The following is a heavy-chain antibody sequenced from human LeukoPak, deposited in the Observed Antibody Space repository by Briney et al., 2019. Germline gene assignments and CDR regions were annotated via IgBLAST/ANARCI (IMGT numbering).Heavy chain of an antibody. CDR3: AKELEYFQH. CDR1: GFTFDA. V-gene: IGHV3-43*02. J-gene: IGHJ1*01. CDR2: ISGVGGST. Sequence: PGGSLRLSCAASGFTFDAMHWVRQAPGKGLEWVSLISGVGGSTYYADSVKGRFTISRDNSKNSLYLQMNSLRTEDTALYYCAKELEYFQHWGQGTLVTVSS.